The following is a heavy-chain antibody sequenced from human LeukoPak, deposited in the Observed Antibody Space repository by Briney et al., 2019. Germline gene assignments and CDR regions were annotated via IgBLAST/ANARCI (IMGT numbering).Heavy chain of an antibody. Sequence: RSLTLSCAASGFTFSSYDMHWVRQAPGKGLEWAAVITYDGSNKYYADSVKGRFTISRDNSKNTLYLQMNSLRAEDTAVYYCAKVRVPAANMCDCYYGMDVWGKGTTVTVSS. CDR2: ITYDGSNK. V-gene: IGHV3-30*18. CDR3: AKVRVPAANMCDCYYGMDV. J-gene: IGHJ6*04. CDR1: GFTFSSYD. D-gene: IGHD2-2*01.